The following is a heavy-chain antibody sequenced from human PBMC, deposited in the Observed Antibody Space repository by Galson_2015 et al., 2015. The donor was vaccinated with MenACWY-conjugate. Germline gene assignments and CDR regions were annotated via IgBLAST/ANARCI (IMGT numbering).Heavy chain of an antibody. D-gene: IGHD2-15*01. CDR3: ARDLGSYCRRNDCYAPY. J-gene: IGHJ4*02. Sequence: SLRLSCAASGFTFNNYWMSWVRQVPGKGPEWVANIRQDGSEKYYVDSVRGRFTISRDNAKNSLYLQMNSLRAEDTAVYYCARDLGSYCRRNDCYAPYGGQGTLVTVAS. V-gene: IGHV3-7*03. CDR2: IRQDGSEK. CDR1: GFTFNNYW.